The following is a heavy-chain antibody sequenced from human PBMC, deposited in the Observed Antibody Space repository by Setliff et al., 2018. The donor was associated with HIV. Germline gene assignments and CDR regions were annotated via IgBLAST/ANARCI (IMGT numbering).Heavy chain of an antibody. Sequence: RSETLSLTCDVSGGSISDFYWSWIRQSPRWGLEWIGYVHTSGSSNYNLSLKSRATISVDTSTNQFSLKLTSLTAADTAVYYCVRGGTGWLRGLFDYWGRGILVTVSS. V-gene: IGHV4-4*08. J-gene: IGHJ4*02. D-gene: IGHD5-12*01. CDR2: VHTSGSS. CDR1: GGSISDFY. CDR3: VRGGTGWLRGLFDY.